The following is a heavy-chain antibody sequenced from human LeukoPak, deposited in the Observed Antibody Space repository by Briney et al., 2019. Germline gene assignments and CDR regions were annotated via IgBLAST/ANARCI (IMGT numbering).Heavy chain of an antibody. D-gene: IGHD2-15*01. CDR3: ARIYCSGGSCYSDY. CDR1: GGSISSYY. J-gene: IGHJ4*02. Sequence: PSETLSLTCTVSGGSISSYYWSWIRQPPGKGLEWIAHVYYSGSTNYNPSLKSRVTISVDTSKNQFSLKLSSVTAADTAVYYCARIYCSGGSCYSDYWGQGTLVTVSS. V-gene: IGHV4-59*01. CDR2: VYYSGST.